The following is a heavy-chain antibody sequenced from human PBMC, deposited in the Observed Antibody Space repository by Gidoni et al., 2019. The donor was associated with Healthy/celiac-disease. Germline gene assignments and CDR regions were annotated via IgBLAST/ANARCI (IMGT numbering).Heavy chain of an antibody. CDR2: IYSGGST. Sequence: EVQLVESGGGLVQPGGSLRLSCAASGFTVSSNYMSWVRQAPGKGLEWVSVIYSGGSTYYADSVKGRFTISRDNSKNTLYLQMNSLRAEDTAVYYCAREGGITMAHGAFDIWGQGTMVTVSS. CDR1: GFTVSSNY. V-gene: IGHV3-66*02. J-gene: IGHJ3*02. D-gene: IGHD3-10*01. CDR3: AREGGITMAHGAFDI.